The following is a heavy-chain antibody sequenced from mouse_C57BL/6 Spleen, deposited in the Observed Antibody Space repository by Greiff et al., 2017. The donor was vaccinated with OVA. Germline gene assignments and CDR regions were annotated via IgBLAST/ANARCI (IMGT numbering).Heavy chain of an antibody. CDR3: AREGDYGNPAWFAY. CDR1: GFTFSDYY. D-gene: IGHD2-1*01. J-gene: IGHJ3*01. V-gene: IGHV5-16*01. Sequence: DVKLVESEGGLVQPGSSMKLSCTASGFTFSDYYMAWVRQVPEKGLEWVANINYDGSSTYYLDSLKSRFILSRDHAKNILYLQMSSLKAEDTATYYCAREGDYGNPAWFAYWGQGTLVTVSA. CDR2: INYDGSST.